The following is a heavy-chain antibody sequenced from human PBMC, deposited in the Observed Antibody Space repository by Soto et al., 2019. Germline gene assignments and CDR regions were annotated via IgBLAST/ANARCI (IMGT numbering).Heavy chain of an antibody. Sequence: GGSLRLSCVASEFTFSSYWMHLVRQFPGKGLVWVSRLNEDGSFTTYADSVKGRFTISRDNAKKTLYLQMKSLRAEDTAVYYCARDLSGRAEVSGQGTTVTVSS. CDR2: LNEDGSFT. CDR1: EFTFSSYW. D-gene: IGHD3-10*01. CDR3: ARDLSGRAEV. V-gene: IGHV3-74*01. J-gene: IGHJ6*02.